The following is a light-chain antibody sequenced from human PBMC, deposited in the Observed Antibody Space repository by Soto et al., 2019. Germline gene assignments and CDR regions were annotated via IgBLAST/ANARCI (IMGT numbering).Light chain of an antibody. V-gene: IGKV3-11*01. CDR2: DAS. J-gene: IGKJ4*01. CDR1: QTVSRY. Sequence: VLTQSPATLSLSPGERATLSYRASQTVSRYLAWYQHKPGQAPRLLIHDASSRATGVPARFNGSGSGTDYTLTISSLEPEDFAIYYCQQRSTWPLFTFGGGTKVEI. CDR3: QQRSTWPLFT.